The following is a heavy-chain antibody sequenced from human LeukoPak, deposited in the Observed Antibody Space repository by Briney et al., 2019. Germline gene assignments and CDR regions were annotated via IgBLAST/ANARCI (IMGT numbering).Heavy chain of an antibody. D-gene: IGHD3-10*01. V-gene: IGHV3-53*01. Sequence: PGGSLRLSCAASGFTASSNYMSWDRQAPGKGLEWVSVIYSGGSTYYADSVKGRFTISRDNSKTTLYLQMNSLRAEDTAVYYCASGSGSYVYFQHWGQGTLVTVSS. CDR1: GFTASSNY. CDR3: ASGSGSYVYFQH. J-gene: IGHJ1*01. CDR2: IYSGGST.